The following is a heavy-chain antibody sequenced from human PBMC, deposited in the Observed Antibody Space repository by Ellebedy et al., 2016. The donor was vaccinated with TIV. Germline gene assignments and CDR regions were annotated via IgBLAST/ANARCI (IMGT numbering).Heavy chain of an antibody. CDR1: GFTVSRNY. CDR2: IFSGGDT. V-gene: IGHV3-66*02. Sequence: GESLKISCTASGFTVSRNYMSWVRQAPGKGLESVSIIFSGGDTYYADSVKGRFAISRDSSKNTLYLQMNSLRSEDTAVYYCARAVVGDGYFDNWGQGTLVTVSS. CDR3: ARAVVGDGYFDN. D-gene: IGHD1-26*01. J-gene: IGHJ4*02.